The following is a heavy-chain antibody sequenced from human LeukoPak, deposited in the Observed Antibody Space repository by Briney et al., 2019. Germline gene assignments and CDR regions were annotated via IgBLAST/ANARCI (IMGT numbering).Heavy chain of an antibody. CDR3: ARYCAGGSCYSSAKAFVYYATDV. J-gene: IGHJ6*02. Sequence: GGSLRLSCAASGFTFSTYAMTWVRQAPGKRLEWISVISASGGTTHYADSVKGRFTISRDNSKNTLYLQVNSLRAEDTAVYFCARYCAGGSCYSSAKAFVYYATDVWGQGTTVTVSS. CDR2: ISASGGTT. D-gene: IGHD2-15*01. CDR1: GFTFSTYA. V-gene: IGHV3-23*01.